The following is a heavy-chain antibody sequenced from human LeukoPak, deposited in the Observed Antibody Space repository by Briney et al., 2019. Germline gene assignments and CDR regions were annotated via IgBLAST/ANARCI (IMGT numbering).Heavy chain of an antibody. J-gene: IGHJ3*02. D-gene: IGHD2-8*01. CDR1: GGTFSSYA. Sequence: ASVKVSCKASGGTFSSYAISWVRQAPGQGLEWMGGIIPIFGTANYAQKFQGRVTITADESTSTAYMELSSLRSEDTAVYYCARRSSIHAVFDIWGQGTMVTVSS. CDR2: IIPIFGTA. CDR3: ARRSSIHAVFDI. V-gene: IGHV1-69*13.